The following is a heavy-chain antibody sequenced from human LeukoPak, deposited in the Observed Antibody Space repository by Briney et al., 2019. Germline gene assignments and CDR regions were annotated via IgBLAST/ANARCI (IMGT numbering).Heavy chain of an antibody. CDR1: GFTFGDYA. J-gene: IGHJ4*02. Sequence: PGRSLRLSCTASGFTFGDYAMSWVRQAPGKGLEWVGFIRSKAYGGTTEYAASVKGRFTISRDDSKSIAYLQMNSLKTEDTAVYYCTREDDYGGSYWGQGTLVTVSS. D-gene: IGHD4-23*01. CDR2: IRSKAYGGTT. V-gene: IGHV3-49*04. CDR3: TREDDYGGSY.